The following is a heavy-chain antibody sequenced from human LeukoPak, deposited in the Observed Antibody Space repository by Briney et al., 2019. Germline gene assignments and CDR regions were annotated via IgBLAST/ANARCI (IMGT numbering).Heavy chain of an antibody. V-gene: IGHV1-18*01. CDR3: AREYCSGGSCSVNWFDS. J-gene: IGHJ5*01. Sequence: GASVKVSCKASGYTFTRYGISWVRQAPGQRLEWMGWISAYNGNTNYAQKLQGRVTMTTDTSTSTAYMELRSLRSDDTAVYYCAREYCSGGSCSVNWFDSWGQGTLVTVSS. CDR2: ISAYNGNT. D-gene: IGHD2-15*01. CDR1: GYTFTRYG.